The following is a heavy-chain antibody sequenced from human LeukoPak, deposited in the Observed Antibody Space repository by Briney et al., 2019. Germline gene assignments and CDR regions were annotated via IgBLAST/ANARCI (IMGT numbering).Heavy chain of an antibody. J-gene: IGHJ5*02. CDR1: GYTFSSYS. D-gene: IGHD2-2*01. CDR3: ASLPALGYCSRTSCYGPIGLLPDP. CDR2: ISSSSSYI. V-gene: IGHV3-21*01. Sequence: PGGSLRLSCAASGYTFSSYSMNWVRQAPGKGLEWVSSISSSSSYIYYADSVKGRFTISRDNAKNSLYLQMNSLRAEDTAVYYCASLPALGYCSRTSCYGPIGLLPDPWGQGTLVTVSS.